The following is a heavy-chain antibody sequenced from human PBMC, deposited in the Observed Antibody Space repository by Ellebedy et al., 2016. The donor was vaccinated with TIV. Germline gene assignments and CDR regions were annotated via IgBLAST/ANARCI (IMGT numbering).Heavy chain of an antibody. CDR3: AADRAPHFPYRGQVGIDYYYNMDV. CDR2: IVVGSGHT. J-gene: IGHJ6*02. D-gene: IGHD3-16*02. V-gene: IGHV1-58*02. Sequence: AASVKVSCKASGFTFTGSAMQWVRQARGQRLEWIGWIVVGSGHTNYAQKFQERVTITRDMSTRTAYMELGSLRSEDTAVYYCAADRAPHFPYRGQVGIDYYYNMDVWGQGTTVTVSS. CDR1: GFTFTGSA.